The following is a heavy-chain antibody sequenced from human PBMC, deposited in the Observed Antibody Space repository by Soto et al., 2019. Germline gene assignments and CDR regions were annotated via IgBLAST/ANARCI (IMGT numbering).Heavy chain of an antibody. V-gene: IGHV3-33*01. Sequence: LRLSCAASGFTFSSYGMHWVRQAPGKGLEWVAFIWHDGGNKFYAESVKGRFTISRDNSKNTLYLQMTSLSAEDTAMYYCARDGDVNTGFGKDYWGQGTLATVSS. J-gene: IGHJ4*02. CDR2: IWHDGGNK. CDR1: GFTFSSYG. D-gene: IGHD3-16*01. CDR3: ARDGDVNTGFGKDY.